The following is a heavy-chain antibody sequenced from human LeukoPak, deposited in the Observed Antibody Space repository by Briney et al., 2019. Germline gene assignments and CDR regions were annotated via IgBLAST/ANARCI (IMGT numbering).Heavy chain of an antibody. D-gene: IGHD2-2*01. V-gene: IGHV3-11*04. CDR1: GFTFSDYY. CDR3: ARDRDCSSTSCYYGMDV. CDR2: ISNSGSTM. J-gene: IGHJ6*02. Sequence: GGSLRLSCAASGFTFSDYYMSWIRQAPGKGLEWVSYISNSGSTMYYADSVKGRFTISRDNSKNTLYLQMNSLRAEDTAVYYCARDRDCSSTSCYYGMDVWGQGTTVTVSS.